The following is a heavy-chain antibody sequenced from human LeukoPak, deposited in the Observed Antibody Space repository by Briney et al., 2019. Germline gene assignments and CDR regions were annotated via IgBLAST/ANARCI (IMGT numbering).Heavy chain of an antibody. V-gene: IGHV1-69*13. Sequence: ASVKVSCKASGGTFSSYAISWVRQAPGQGLEWMGGIIPIFGTANYAQKFQGRVTITADESTGTAYMELSSLRSEDTAVYYCAKGHEQTPGYCSNTNCYPVDYWGQGTLVTVSS. CDR1: GGTFSSYA. J-gene: IGHJ4*02. D-gene: IGHD2-2*01. CDR3: AKGHEQTPGYCSNTNCYPVDY. CDR2: IIPIFGTA.